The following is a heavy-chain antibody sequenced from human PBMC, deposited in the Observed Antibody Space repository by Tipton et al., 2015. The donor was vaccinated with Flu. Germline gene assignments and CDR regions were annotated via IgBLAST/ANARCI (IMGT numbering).Heavy chain of an antibody. D-gene: IGHD4-17*01. CDR3: TRDFYGDHVNWYFDL. J-gene: IGHJ2*01. CDR2: IRSKAYGGTT. V-gene: IGHV3-49*04. CDR1: GFTFGDYA. Sequence: VQLVQSGGGLVQPGRSLRLSCTASGFTFGDYAMSWVRQAPGKGLEWVGFIRSKAYGGTTEYAASVKGRFTISRDDSKSIAYLQMNSLKTEDTAVYYCTRDFYGDHVNWYFDLWGRGTLVTVSS.